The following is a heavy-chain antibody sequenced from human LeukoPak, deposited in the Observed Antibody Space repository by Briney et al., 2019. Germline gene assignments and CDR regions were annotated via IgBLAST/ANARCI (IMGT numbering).Heavy chain of an antibody. CDR1: GGTFSSYA. CDR3: ARDQSGSYYGLDY. V-gene: IGHV1-69*05. CDR2: IIPIFGTA. Sequence: ASVKVSCKASGGTFSSYAISWVRQAPGQGLEWMGGIIPIFGTANYAQKFQGRVTITTDESTSTAYMELSSLRSEDTAVYYYARDQSGSYYGLDYWGQGTLVTVSS. J-gene: IGHJ4*02. D-gene: IGHD1-26*01.